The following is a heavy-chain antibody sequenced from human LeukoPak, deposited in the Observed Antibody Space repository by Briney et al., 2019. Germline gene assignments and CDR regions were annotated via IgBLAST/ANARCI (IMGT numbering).Heavy chain of an antibody. D-gene: IGHD3-9*01. CDR2: ISGSAIST. J-gene: IGHJ4*02. V-gene: IGHV3-23*01. Sequence: PGGSLRLSCAASGFTFNNYAMSWVRQAPGKGLEWVSTISGSAISTYYADSVKGRFTISRDNSKNTLYLQMSGLRAEDTAVYYCAKDQASLDLKFDYWGQGTLVTVSS. CDR1: GFTFNNYA. CDR3: AKDQASLDLKFDY.